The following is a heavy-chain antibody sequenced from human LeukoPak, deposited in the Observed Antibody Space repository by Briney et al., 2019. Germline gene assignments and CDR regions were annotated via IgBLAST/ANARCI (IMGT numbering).Heavy chain of an antibody. D-gene: IGHD3-10*01. J-gene: IGHJ4*02. CDR2: IYYSGST. V-gene: IGHV4-30-4*01. Sequence: PSETLSLTCTVSGGSISSGDYYWSWIRQPPGKGLEWIGYIYYSGSTYYNPSLKSRVTISVDTSKNQLSLKLSSVTAADTAVYYCARAHDYGSGSFDYWGQGTLVAVSS. CDR3: ARAHDYGSGSFDY. CDR1: GGSISSGDYY.